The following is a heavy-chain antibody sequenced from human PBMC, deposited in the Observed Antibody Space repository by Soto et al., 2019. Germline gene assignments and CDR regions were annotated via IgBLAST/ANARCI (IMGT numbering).Heavy chain of an antibody. D-gene: IGHD2-15*01. V-gene: IGHV3-23*01. CDR3: AKGVVVAANPHSTTRYGMDV. CDR2: ISGSGGST. CDR1: GFTFSSYA. J-gene: IGHJ6*02. Sequence: GGSLRLSCAASGFTFSSYAMSWVRQAPGKGLEWVSAISGSGGSTYYADSVKGRFTISRDNSKNTLYLQMSSLRAEDTAVYYCAKGVVVAANPHSTTRYGMDVWGQGTTVTVSS.